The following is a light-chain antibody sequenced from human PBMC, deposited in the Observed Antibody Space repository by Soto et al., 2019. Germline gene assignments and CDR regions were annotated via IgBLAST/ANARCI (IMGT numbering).Light chain of an antibody. J-gene: IGKJ4*01. CDR2: GAS. CDR1: QSVTGNS. CDR3: QHYRSSPLT. V-gene: IGKV3-20*01. Sequence: EIVLTQFPGTLSLSPGERATLSCRASQSVTGNSLAWYQQKLGRAPRVLIYGASNRATGIPDRFSGSGSGTDFTLTISSLEPEDVAVYYCQHYRSSPLTFGGGTKVEIK.